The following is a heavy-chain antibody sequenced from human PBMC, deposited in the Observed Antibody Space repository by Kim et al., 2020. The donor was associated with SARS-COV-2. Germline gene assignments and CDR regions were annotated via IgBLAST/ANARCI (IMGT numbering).Heavy chain of an antibody. V-gene: IGHV7-4-1*02. CDR1: GYTFTSYA. CDR2: INTNTGNP. D-gene: IGHD1-7*01. Sequence: ASVKVSCKASGYTFTSYAMNWVRQAPGQGLEWMGWINTNTGNPTYAQGFTGRFVFSLDTSVSTAYLQISSLKAEDTAVYYCASEFYNWNYRGAFDIWGQGTMVTVSS. J-gene: IGHJ3*02. CDR3: ASEFYNWNYRGAFDI.